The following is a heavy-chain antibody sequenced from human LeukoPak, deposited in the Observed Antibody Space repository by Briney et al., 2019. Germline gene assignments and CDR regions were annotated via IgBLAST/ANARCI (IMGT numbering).Heavy chain of an antibody. CDR3: ARDLATIFGVVIPRGSGWFDP. V-gene: IGHV3-7*01. D-gene: IGHD3-3*01. CDR1: GFTFSSYW. Sequence: GGSLRLXCAASGFTFSSYWMSWVRQAPGKGLEWVANIKQDGSEKYYVDSVKGRFTISRDNAKNSLYLQMNSLRAEDTAVYYCARDLATIFGVVIPRGSGWFDPWGQGTLVTVSS. CDR2: IKQDGSEK. J-gene: IGHJ5*02.